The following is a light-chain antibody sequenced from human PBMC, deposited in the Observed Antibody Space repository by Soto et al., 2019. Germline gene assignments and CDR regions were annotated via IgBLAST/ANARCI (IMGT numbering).Light chain of an antibody. CDR2: DTS. CDR1: QSLTCN. Sequence: EILLTQSPVTLSVSPGARATLSCRASQSLTCNLAWYQQSPGQAPRLLIYDTSTRATDVPARFSGSGSGTEFTLTIASLQSEDFAVYYCQQYNHWPRMLSFGGGTRVEL. V-gene: IGKV3-15*01. CDR3: QQYNHWPRMLS. J-gene: IGKJ4*01.